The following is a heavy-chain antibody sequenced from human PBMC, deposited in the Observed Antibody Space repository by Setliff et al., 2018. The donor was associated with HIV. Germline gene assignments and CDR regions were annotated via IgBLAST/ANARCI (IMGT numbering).Heavy chain of an antibody. CDR3: ARSPSYRSSWEYYFDY. CDR1: GGSISGYH. J-gene: IGHJ4*02. CDR2: IYTSRGT. V-gene: IGHV4-4*09. Sequence: SETLSLTCTVSGGSISGYHWNWLRQTPGKGLEWIGYIYTSRGTNYNHSLRTRVIISVDTSNQFSLKLSSVTAADAAVYYCARSPSYRSSWEYYFDYWGQGILVTV. D-gene: IGHD6-13*01.